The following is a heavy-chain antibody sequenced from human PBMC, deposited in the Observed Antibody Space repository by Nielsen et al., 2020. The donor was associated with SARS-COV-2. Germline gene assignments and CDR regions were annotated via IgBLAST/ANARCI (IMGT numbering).Heavy chain of an antibody. CDR3: ARVGFYGDPEYLDY. D-gene: IGHD4-17*01. Sequence: GGSLRLSCVVSGFNIRGYWMTWVRQAPGNGLEWVGNIKLDGSEKYYVDSVKGRFTISRDNARNTLYLQMNSLRVEDTAVYYCARVGFYGDPEYLDYWGPGTLVTVSS. V-gene: IGHV3-7*01. CDR2: IKLDGSEK. J-gene: IGHJ4*02. CDR1: GFNIRGYW.